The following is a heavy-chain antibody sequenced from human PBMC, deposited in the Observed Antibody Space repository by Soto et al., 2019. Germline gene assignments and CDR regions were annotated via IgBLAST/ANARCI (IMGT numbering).Heavy chain of an antibody. V-gene: IGHV3-21*01. J-gene: IGHJ4*02. Sequence: EVQLVESGGGLVKPGGSLRLSCVASGFTFSTYSMNWVRQAPGKGLEWVSSINGRSNYKYYADSVKGRFTISRDNAKNSLFLQMNSLRDEDTAVYYCAIEEGVVGDTSAFDYWGQGTLVTVSS. CDR3: AIEEGVVGDTSAFDY. CDR2: INGRSNYK. CDR1: GFTFSTYS. D-gene: IGHD1-26*01.